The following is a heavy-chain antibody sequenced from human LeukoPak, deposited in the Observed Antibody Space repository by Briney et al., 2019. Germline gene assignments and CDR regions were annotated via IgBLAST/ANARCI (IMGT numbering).Heavy chain of an antibody. D-gene: IGHD1-26*01. V-gene: IGHV1-18*01. Sequence: GASVKVSCKASGYTFTSYGISWVRQAPGQGLEWMGWISAYNGNTNYAQKLQGRVTMTTDTSTSTAYMELRSLRSDDTAVYYCARDRIVGVMGSYYYGMDVWGQGTTVTVSS. CDR2: ISAYNGNT. CDR1: GYTFTSYG. CDR3: ARDRIVGVMGSYYYGMDV. J-gene: IGHJ6*02.